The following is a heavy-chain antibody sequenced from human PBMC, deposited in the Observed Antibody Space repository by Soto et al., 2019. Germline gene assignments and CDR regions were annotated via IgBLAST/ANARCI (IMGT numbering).Heavy chain of an antibody. CDR1: GFTFSSYS. Sequence: GGSLRLSCAASGFTFSSYSMNWVRQAPGKGLEWVSAISGSGGSTYYADSVKGRFTISRDNSKNTLYLQMNSLRAEDTAVYYCAKDRLVVVPAAPDAFDIWGQGTMVTVSS. CDR2: ISGSGGST. CDR3: AKDRLVVVPAAPDAFDI. D-gene: IGHD2-2*01. V-gene: IGHV3-23*01. J-gene: IGHJ3*02.